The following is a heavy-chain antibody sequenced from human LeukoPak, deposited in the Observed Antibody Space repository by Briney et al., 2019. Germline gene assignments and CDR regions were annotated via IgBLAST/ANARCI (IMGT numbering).Heavy chain of an antibody. CDR2: ISSSRSYI. Sequence: GGSLRLFCAASGFTFSSYSMNWVRQAPGKGLEWVSSISSSRSYINYADSVKGRFTISRDNAKNSLYLQMNSLRAEDTAVYYCARHFGSSWYYFDYWGQGTLVTVSS. V-gene: IGHV3-21*01. CDR1: GFTFSSYS. J-gene: IGHJ4*02. CDR3: ARHFGSSWYYFDY. D-gene: IGHD6-13*01.